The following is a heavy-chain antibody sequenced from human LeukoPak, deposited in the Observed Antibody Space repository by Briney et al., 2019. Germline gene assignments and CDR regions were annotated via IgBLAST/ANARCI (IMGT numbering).Heavy chain of an antibody. CDR1: GFTFGSYA. D-gene: IGHD5/OR15-5a*01. J-gene: IGHJ4*02. CDR3: AKEGIVSTMGNFDY. V-gene: IGHV3-23*01. Sequence: GGSLRLSCAASGFTFGSYAMSWVRQAPGKGLEWVSALTGSGATTNYADSVKGRFTISRDNSKNTLFLQMNSLRAEDTAVYYCAKEGIVSTMGNFDYWGQGTPVTVSS. CDR2: LTGSGATT.